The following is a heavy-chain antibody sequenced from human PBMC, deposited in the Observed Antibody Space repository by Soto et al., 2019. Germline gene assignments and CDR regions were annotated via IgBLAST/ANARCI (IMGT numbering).Heavy chain of an antibody. V-gene: IGHV4-31*03. CDR3: ARVPGP. D-gene: IGHD2-2*01. CDR2: IYYSGST. CDR1: GGSISSFGYY. Sequence: QVQLQESGPGLVKPSQTLSLTCTVSGGSISSFGYYWSWIRQHPGKGLEWIGYIYYSGSTYYNPSLKRRVTKSVDKTKNQYALKLSSGNAADTAVYYCARVPGPWGQGTLVTVSS. J-gene: IGHJ5*02.